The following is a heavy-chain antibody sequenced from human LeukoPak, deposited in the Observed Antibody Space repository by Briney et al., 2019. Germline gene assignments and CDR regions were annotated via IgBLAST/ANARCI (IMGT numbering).Heavy chain of an antibody. CDR3: ARVLNSSSWYGGYYYYYMDV. J-gene: IGHJ6*03. Sequence: SETLSLTCTVSGGSISSSSYYWGWIRQPPGKGLEWIGSIYYSGSTYYNPSLKSRVTISVDTSKNQFSLKLSSVTAADTAVYYCARVLNSSSWYGGYYYYYMDVWGKGTTVTVSS. CDR1: GGSISSSSYY. CDR2: IYYSGST. D-gene: IGHD6-13*01. V-gene: IGHV4-39*07.